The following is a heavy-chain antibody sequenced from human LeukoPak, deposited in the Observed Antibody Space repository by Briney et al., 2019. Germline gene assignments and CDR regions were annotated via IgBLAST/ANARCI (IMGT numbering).Heavy chain of an antibody. D-gene: IGHD2-2*01. CDR2: IIPIFGTA. V-gene: IGHV1-69*13. CDR3: ARIAYCSSTSRYAGWFDP. CDR1: GGTFSSYA. Sequence: PGASVKVSCKASGGTFSSYAISWVRQAPGQGLEWMGGIIPIFGTANYAQKFQGRVTITADESTSTAYMELSSLRSEDTAVYYCARIAYCSSTSRYAGWFDPWGQGTLVTVSS. J-gene: IGHJ5*02.